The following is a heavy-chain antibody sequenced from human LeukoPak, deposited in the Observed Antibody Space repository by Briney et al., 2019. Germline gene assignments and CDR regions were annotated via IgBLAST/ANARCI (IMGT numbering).Heavy chain of an antibody. CDR2: IIPIFGTA. Sequence: GASVKVSCKASGGTFSSYAISWVRQAPGQGLEWMGGIIPIFGTANYAQKFQGRVTITADESTSTAYMELSSLRSEDTAVYYCARSPEYCSGGSCQADYWGQGTMVTVSS. V-gene: IGHV1-69*13. CDR3: ARSPEYCSGGSCQADY. D-gene: IGHD2-15*01. CDR1: GGTFSSYA. J-gene: IGHJ4*02.